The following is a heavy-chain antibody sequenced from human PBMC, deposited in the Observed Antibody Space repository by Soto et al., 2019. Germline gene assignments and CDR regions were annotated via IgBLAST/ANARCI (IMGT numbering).Heavy chain of an antibody. J-gene: IGHJ4*02. V-gene: IGHV3-23*01. CDR1: EFTFSNYA. D-gene: IGHD3-22*01. Sequence: EVQLLESGGGLVQPGGSLRLSCAASEFTFSNYAMSWVRQAPGKGLEWVSAISYGGGTTYYADSGKGRFTISRDNSKNTLYLQMNSLRAEDTAVYYCAKNPGYYYDSTGYHFDYWGQGTLVTVSS. CDR2: ISYGGGTT. CDR3: AKNPGYYYDSTGYHFDY.